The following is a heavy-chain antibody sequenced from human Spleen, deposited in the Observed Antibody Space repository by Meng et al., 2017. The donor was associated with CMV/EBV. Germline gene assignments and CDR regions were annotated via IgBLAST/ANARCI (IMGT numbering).Heavy chain of an antibody. J-gene: IGHJ4*02. CDR1: GFTFSDYY. D-gene: IGHD3-16*01. CDR2: ISSSSSYI. Sequence: VQLVGSGGDLLQPGGSLRLSCAASGFTFSDYYMSWIRQAPGKGLEWVSYISSSSSYIYYADSVKGRFTISRDNSKNTLYLQMNSLRAEDTAVYYCARWGSGVTDFDYWGQGTPVTVSS. V-gene: IGHV3-11*06. CDR3: ARWGSGVTDFDY.